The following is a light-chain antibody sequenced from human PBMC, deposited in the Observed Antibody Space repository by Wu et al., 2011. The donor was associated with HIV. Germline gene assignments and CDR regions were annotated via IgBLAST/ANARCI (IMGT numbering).Light chain of an antibody. CDR3: QHYGTSPQVT. Sequence: CRASQRLSSRYLAWYQQKPGQAPRLLIYGASSRATGIPDRFSGSASGRDFTLTINRLETEDFAVYYCQHYGTSPQVTFGGGTKVEIK. J-gene: IGKJ4*01. CDR1: QRLSSRY. V-gene: IGKV3-20*01. CDR2: GAS.